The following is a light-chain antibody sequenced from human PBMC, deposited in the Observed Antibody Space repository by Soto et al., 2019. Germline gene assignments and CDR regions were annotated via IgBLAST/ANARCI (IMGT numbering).Light chain of an antibody. V-gene: IGKV3-11*01. Sequence: NFLTQSPATLSLSPGERATLSCRASQSVGIYLAWYQQKPGQAPRLLIYDAFQRATGIPARFSGSGSGTDFTLTISSLETEDFAVYYCQQRSKWSPPFTFGPGTKVEMK. CDR1: QSVGIY. CDR3: QQRSKWSPPFT. CDR2: DAF. J-gene: IGKJ2*01.